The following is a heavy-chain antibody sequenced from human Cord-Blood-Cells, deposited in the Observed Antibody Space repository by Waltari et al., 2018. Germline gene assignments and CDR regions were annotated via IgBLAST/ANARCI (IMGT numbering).Heavy chain of an antibody. Sequence: QLQLQESGPGLVKPSETLSLTCTVSGGFISSSRYYWGWIRQPPGKGLEWIGSIYYSGSTSYNPSLKSRVTISVDTSKNQFSLKLSSVTAADTAVYYCARSGQLVNWFDPWGQGTLVTVSS. J-gene: IGHJ5*02. CDR3: ARSGQLVNWFDP. CDR1: GGFISSSRYY. V-gene: IGHV4-39*01. CDR2: IYYSGST. D-gene: IGHD6-6*01.